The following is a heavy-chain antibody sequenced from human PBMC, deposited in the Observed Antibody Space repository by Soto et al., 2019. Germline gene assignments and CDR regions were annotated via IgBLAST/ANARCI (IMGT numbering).Heavy chain of an antibody. J-gene: IGHJ5*01. V-gene: IGHV4-34*01. CDR1: GGSFSGHY. Sequence: PSETLSLTCAVYGGSFSGHYWSWIRQPPGKGLEWIGEINHSGSTNYNPSLQSRVTISLDTYNNQFSLKLTSVAAADTAVYYCARGVGGYSYGGLDSWGQGTLVTVSS. D-gene: IGHD5-18*01. CDR2: INHSGST. CDR3: ARGVGGYSYGGLDS.